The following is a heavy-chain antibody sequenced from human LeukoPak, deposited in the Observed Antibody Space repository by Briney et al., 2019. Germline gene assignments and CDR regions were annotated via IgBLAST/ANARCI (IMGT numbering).Heavy chain of an antibody. CDR1: GYTFTSYA. CDR3: ARGNLDYYDSSGALDY. CDR2: INAGNGNT. D-gene: IGHD3-22*01. Sequence: VASVKVSCKASGYTFTSYAMHWVRQAPGQRLEWMGWINAGNGNTKYSQELQGRVTITRDTSASTAYMELSSLRSEDMAVYYCARGNLDYYDSSGALDYWGQGTLVTVSS. V-gene: IGHV1-3*03. J-gene: IGHJ4*02.